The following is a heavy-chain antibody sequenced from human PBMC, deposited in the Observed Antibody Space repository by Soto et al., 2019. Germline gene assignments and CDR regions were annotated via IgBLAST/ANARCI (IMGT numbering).Heavy chain of an antibody. V-gene: IGHV4-30-2*01. CDR3: ARGQYFGELSWFDP. D-gene: IGHD3-10*01. Sequence: PSETLSLTCAVSGGSISSGSYSWNWIRQPPGRGLEWIGYVYHTGTTYYNPSLESRVTMSVDMSKNQFTLNLRSVTAADTAVYYCARGQYFGELSWFDPWGQGTLVTVSS. CDR1: GGSISSGSYS. J-gene: IGHJ5*02. CDR2: VYHTGTT.